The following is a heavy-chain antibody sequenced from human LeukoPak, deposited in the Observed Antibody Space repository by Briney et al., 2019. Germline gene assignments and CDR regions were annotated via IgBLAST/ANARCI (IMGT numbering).Heavy chain of an antibody. J-gene: IGHJ5*02. CDR3: ARVHDSSGYYGVNWFDP. CDR2: IYYSGST. Sequence: SETLSLTCTVSGGSISSGGYYWSWIRQHPGKGLEWLGYIYYSGSTYYNPSLKSRVTISVDTSKNQFSLKLSSVTAADTAVYYCARVHDSSGYYGVNWFDPWGQGTLVTVSS. V-gene: IGHV4-31*03. D-gene: IGHD3-22*01. CDR1: GGSISSGGYY.